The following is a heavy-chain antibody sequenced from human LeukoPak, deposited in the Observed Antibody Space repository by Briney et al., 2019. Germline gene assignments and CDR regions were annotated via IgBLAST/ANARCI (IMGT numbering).Heavy chain of an antibody. J-gene: IGHJ4*02. CDR2: LSSSGEST. CDR1: GFTFSSYA. CDR3: AKGPSGSYTTYFFDY. V-gene: IGHV3-23*01. D-gene: IGHD1-26*01. Sequence: GGPLRLSCAGSGFTFSSYAMSWVRQAPGKGLEWVSGLSSSGESTYYADSVKGRFTISRDNSKNTLYLQMNSLRAEDTAVYHCAKGPSGSYTTYFFDYWGQGILVTVSS.